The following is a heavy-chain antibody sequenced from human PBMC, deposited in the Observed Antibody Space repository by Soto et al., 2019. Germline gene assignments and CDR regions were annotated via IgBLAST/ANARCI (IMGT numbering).Heavy chain of an antibody. CDR1: GFTFSSYA. CDR2: ISGSGGST. D-gene: IGHD6-19*01. CDR3: AGVRIAVAGNIVS. Sequence: GGSLRLSCAASGFTFSSYAMSWARQAPGKGLEWVSAISGSGGSTYYADSVKGRFTISRDNSKNTLYLQMNSLRAEDTAVYYCAGVRIAVAGNIVSWGQGTLVTVSS. J-gene: IGHJ4*02. V-gene: IGHV3-23*01.